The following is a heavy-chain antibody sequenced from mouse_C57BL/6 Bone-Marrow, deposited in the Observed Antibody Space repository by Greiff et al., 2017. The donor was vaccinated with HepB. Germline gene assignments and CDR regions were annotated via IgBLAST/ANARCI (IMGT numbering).Heavy chain of an antibody. CDR2: ISYDGSN. CDR1: GYSITSGYY. J-gene: IGHJ3*01. Sequence: EVQLQQSGPGLVKPSQSLSLTCSVTGYSITSGYYWNWIRQFPGNKLEWMGYISYDGSNNYNPSLKNRISITRDTSKNQFILKLNSVTTEDTATYYCARDEGWFAYWGQGTLVTVSA. CDR3: ARDEGWFAY. V-gene: IGHV3-6*01.